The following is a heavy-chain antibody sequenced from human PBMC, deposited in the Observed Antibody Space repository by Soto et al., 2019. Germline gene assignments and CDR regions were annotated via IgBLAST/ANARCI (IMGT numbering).Heavy chain of an antibody. Sequence: ASVKVSCKASGYIFTTYSIAWVRQAPGQGLEWMGWISAYNGNTNYAQKFQGRVTMTTDTSTNTAYMELRSLRSDDTAVYFCARCHRGLRCPLDYWGQGTLVTVSS. J-gene: IGHJ4*02. V-gene: IGHV1-18*01. CDR2: ISAYNGNT. CDR1: GYIFTTYS. D-gene: IGHD4-17*01. CDR3: ARCHRGLRCPLDY.